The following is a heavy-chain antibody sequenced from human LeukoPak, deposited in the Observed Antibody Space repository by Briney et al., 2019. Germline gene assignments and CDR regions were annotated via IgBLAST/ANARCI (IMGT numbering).Heavy chain of an antibody. CDR1: HVSISTYY. J-gene: IGHJ5*02. D-gene: IGHD3-10*01. Sequence: SETLSLTCTVSHVSISTYYWSWIRQPPGKGLEWMGYIHYTGSTNYNPSLKSRVTISVDTSKRQVYLTLRSVIAADTAVYYCARDIYGSGHGWFDTWGQGRLVAVSS. CDR3: ARDIYGSGHGWFDT. CDR2: IHYTGST. V-gene: IGHV4-59*01.